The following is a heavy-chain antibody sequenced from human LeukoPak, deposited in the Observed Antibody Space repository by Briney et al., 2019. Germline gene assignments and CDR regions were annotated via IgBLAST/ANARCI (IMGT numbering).Heavy chain of an antibody. CDR1: GFTFSSYA. CDR3: ARVGGVSNYYYYMDV. D-gene: IGHD3-16*01. Sequence: PWGSLRLSCAASGFTFSSYAMHWVRQAPGKGLEWVAVISYDGSNKYYADSVKGRFTISRDNSKNTLYLQMNSLRAEDTALYHCARVGGVSNYYYYMDVWGKGTTVTISS. V-gene: IGHV3-30*04. CDR2: ISYDGSNK. J-gene: IGHJ6*03.